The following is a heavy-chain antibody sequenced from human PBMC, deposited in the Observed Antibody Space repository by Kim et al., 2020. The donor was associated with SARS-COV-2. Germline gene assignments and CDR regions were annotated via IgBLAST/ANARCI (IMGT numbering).Heavy chain of an antibody. D-gene: IGHD2-2*01. J-gene: IGHJ6*02. Sequence: RFTISRDNAKNSLYLQMNSLRAEDTAVYYCARDRRGYCSSTSCYPPGMDVWGQGTTVTVSS. CDR3: ARDRRGYCSSTSCYPPGMDV. V-gene: IGHV3-11*06.